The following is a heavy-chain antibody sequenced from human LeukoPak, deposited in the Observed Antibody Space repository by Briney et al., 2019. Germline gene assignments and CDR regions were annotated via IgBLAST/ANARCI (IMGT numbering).Heavy chain of an antibody. CDR1: GFTFSTYA. CDR2: ISGSGGST. J-gene: IGHJ6*03. D-gene: IGHD3-3*01. V-gene: IGHV3-23*01. Sequence: GSLRLSCAASGFTFSTYAMTWVRQAPGKGLEWFSAISGSGGSTYYADSVKGRFTISRDNSKNTLYLQMNSLRAEDTAVYYCAKDLQMDDFWRGPNHYYYYMDVWGKGTTVTVSS. CDR3: AKDLQMDDFWRGPNHYYYYMDV.